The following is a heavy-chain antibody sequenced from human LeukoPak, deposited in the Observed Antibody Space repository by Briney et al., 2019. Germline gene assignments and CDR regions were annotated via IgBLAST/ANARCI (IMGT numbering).Heavy chain of an antibody. D-gene: IGHD3-10*01. CDR1: GGSLSTYY. CDR2: VYYSGST. V-gene: IGHV4-59*01. J-gene: IGHJ4*02. CDR3: ARSELLWFGKVNSGFDF. Sequence: PSETLSLTCTVSGGSLSTYYWSWIRQPPGKGLEWIGYVYYSGSTNYNPSLMSRVTISVDTSENQFSLKMSSVTAADTAMYYCARSELLWFGKVNSGFDFWGQGTLVTVSS.